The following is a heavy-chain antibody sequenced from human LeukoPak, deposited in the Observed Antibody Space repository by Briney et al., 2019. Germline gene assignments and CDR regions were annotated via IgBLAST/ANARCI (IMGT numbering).Heavy chain of an antibody. D-gene: IGHD3-22*01. CDR2: IIPILGIA. CDR3: AGTYDSSGYYLPYFDH. CDR1: GGTFSSYA. Sequence: FVRVSCKASGGTFSSYAISWVRQAPGQGLEWMGRIIPILGIANYAQKFQGRVTIPADKSTSTAYTELSSLRSEDTAVYYCAGTYDSSGYYLPYFDHWGQGTLVTVSS. V-gene: IGHV1-69*04. J-gene: IGHJ4*02.